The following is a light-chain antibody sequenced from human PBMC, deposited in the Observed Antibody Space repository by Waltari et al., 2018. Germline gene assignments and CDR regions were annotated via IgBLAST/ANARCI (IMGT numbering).Light chain of an antibody. J-gene: IGLJ3*02. CDR1: SSDIGTYYY. V-gene: IGLV2-14*03. Sequence: QFALTQPASVSGSPGQSITISCTGTSSDIGTYYYVSWYQQHPGEAPKLILYDVSHRPSGVPNRCSGSKSDNTASLTISGLQAEDESDYYCSSFTTRSTWVFGGGTKLTVL. CDR2: DVS. CDR3: SSFTTRSTWV.